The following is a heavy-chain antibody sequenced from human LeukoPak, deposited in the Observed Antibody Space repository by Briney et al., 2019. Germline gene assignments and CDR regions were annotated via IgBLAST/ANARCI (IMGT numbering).Heavy chain of an antibody. CDR1: GFTFSSYG. CDR3: AREGTATLYYGMDV. Sequence: GRSLRLSCAASGFTFSSYGMHWVRQAPGKGLEWVAVIWYDGSNKYYADSVKGRFTISRDNSKNTQYLQMNSLRAEDTAVYYCAREGTATLYYGMDVWGKGTTVTVSS. V-gene: IGHV3-33*01. J-gene: IGHJ6*04. D-gene: IGHD2-15*01. CDR2: IWYDGSNK.